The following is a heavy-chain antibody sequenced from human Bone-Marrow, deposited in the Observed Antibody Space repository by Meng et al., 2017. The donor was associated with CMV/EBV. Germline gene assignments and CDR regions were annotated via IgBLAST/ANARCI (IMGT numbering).Heavy chain of an antibody. J-gene: IGHJ4*02. CDR2: ISSSGSTI. CDR3: ARGLLWFGVVDY. V-gene: IGHV3-11*01. Sequence: GESLKISCAASGFTFSDYYMSWIRQAPGKGLEWVSYISSSGSTIYYADSVKGRFTISRDNAKNSLYLQMNSLRAEDTAVYYCARGLLWFGVVDYWGQGTRVTGSS. CDR1: GFTFSDYY. D-gene: IGHD3-10*01.